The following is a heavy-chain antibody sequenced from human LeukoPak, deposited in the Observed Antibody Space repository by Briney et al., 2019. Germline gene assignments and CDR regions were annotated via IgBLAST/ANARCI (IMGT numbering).Heavy chain of an antibody. CDR1: GYTFRRFG. Sequence: GWSHSLYCDAAGYTFRRFGMHLVRQAPGKGLVWPAVMSYDGSNKYYADSVKGRFTISRDNSKNTLYRQMNSLRAEDTAVYYCAKELTGIDAFDIWGQGTMVTVSS. D-gene: IGHD7-27*01. J-gene: IGHJ3*02. V-gene: IGHV3-30*18. CDR2: MSYDGSNK. CDR3: AKELTGIDAFDI.